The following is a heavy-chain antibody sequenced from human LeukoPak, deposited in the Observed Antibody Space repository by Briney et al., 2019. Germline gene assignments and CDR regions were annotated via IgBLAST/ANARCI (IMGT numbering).Heavy chain of an antibody. Sequence: GGTLCLSCAASGVTFYDDAMHWGRHAPGKGMGRGSDIGWNSASIGYAGAVTRRFTISRDNAKTSLYLQMNSLRAQGTALYYFAIDLYSRVAMKYVFDYWGEGTLVSVSS. CDR3: AIDLYSRVAMKYVFDY. D-gene: IGHD2-2*01. CDR2: IGWNSASI. CDR1: GVTFYDDA. J-gene: IGHJ4*02. V-gene: IGHV3-9*01.